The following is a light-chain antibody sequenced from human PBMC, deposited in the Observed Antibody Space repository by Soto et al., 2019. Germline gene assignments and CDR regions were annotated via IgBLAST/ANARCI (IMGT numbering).Light chain of an antibody. CDR2: GAS. V-gene: IGKV3-20*01. Sequence: EVVETQSPATVSLSPGERATLSCRASQSVSSSYLAWYQQNPGQAPRLLIYGASSRATGIPDRFSGSGSGTDFTLTISSLQPDDFATYYCQQYNSYSWTFGQGTKVDIK. J-gene: IGKJ1*01. CDR1: QSVSSSY. CDR3: QQYNSYSWT.